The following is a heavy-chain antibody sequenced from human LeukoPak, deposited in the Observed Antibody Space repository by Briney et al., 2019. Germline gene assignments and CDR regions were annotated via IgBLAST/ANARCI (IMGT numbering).Heavy chain of an antibody. CDR1: GYSLTELA. CDR2: SDPEDVKT. D-gene: IGHD3-22*01. V-gene: IGHV1-24*01. Sequence: ASVKVSCKLSGYSLTELAIHWVRQAPGKGLEWMGGSDPEDVKTSFAEKFQGRVTFTEDTSTDTAFMELSRLRSDDTAVYCCATFQAYANSGHLRPYFDYWGQGTLVTVSS. CDR3: ATFQAYANSGHLRPYFDY. J-gene: IGHJ4*02.